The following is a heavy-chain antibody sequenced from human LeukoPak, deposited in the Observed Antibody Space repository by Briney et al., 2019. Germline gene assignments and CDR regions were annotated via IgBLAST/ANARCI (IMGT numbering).Heavy chain of an antibody. D-gene: IGHD3-9*01. CDR1: GGSFSGYY. V-gene: IGHV4-34*01. Sequence: SETLSLTCALYGGSFSGYYWSWIRHPPGKGREWIGEIKHRGTTNYNPSLQSRLTISVDTSQNQFSVKLSSVTAADTAVYYCARVNPKYYDILTGYHTTEGTTGDFDYWGQGTLVTVSS. CDR2: IKHRGTT. CDR3: ARVNPKYYDILTGYHTTEGTTGDFDY. J-gene: IGHJ4*02.